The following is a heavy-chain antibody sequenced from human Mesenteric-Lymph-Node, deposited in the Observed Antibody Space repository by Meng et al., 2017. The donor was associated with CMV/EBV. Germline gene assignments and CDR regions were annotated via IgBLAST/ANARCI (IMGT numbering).Heavy chain of an antibody. V-gene: IGHV3-53*01. Sequence: GESLKISCAASGFTFSSYSMNWVRLAPGKGLEWVSVIYSGAGTYYADSVKGRFTISRDNSKNTLYLQMNILRAEDTAVYYCARGDIYFDYWGQGTLVTVSS. J-gene: IGHJ4*02. CDR2: IYSGAGT. CDR1: GFTFSSYS. D-gene: IGHD2-15*01. CDR3: ARGDIYFDY.